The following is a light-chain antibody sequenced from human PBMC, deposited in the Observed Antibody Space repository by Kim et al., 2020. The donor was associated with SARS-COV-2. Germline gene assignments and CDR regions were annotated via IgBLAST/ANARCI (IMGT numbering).Light chain of an antibody. Sequence: GSPGQTASITCSGDKLGDKYACWYQQKPGQAPVLVIYQDSKRPSGIPERFSGSNSGNTATLTISGTQAMDEADYYCQAWDSSTYVVFGGGTQLTVL. V-gene: IGLV3-1*01. J-gene: IGLJ2*01. CDR2: QDS. CDR3: QAWDSSTYVV. CDR1: KLGDKY.